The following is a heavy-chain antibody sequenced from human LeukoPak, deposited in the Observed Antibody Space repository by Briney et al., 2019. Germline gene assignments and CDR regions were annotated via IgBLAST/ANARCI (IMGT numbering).Heavy chain of an antibody. V-gene: IGHV3-23*01. J-gene: IGHJ3*02. CDR2: IRVSDGAR. Sequence: KTGGSLRLSCVASGFTFPTYAMMWVRQAPGKGLEWVSSIRVSDGARFYADSVKGRFTTSRDNPKNTLFLQMNSLRAEDTAAYYCATEPRWELYSFDIWGQGTMVTVSS. CDR1: GFTFPTYA. CDR3: ATEPRWELYSFDI. D-gene: IGHD1-7*01.